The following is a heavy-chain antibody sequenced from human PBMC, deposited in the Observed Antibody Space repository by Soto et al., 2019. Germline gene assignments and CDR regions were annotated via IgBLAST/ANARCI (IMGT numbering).Heavy chain of an antibody. J-gene: IGHJ6*01. Sequence: QVQLVESGGGVVQPGRSLRLSCAASGFTFSSYGMHWVRQAPGKGLEWVTVISDDGSKKYYADSVKGRFNISRDNSKNTLYLQMNSLRGEETAVYYCAKTYYYGSGSYVNGMDVW. D-gene: IGHD3-10*01. CDR2: ISDDGSKK. CDR3: AKTYYYGSGSYVNGMDV. CDR1: GFTFSSYG. V-gene: IGHV3-30*18.